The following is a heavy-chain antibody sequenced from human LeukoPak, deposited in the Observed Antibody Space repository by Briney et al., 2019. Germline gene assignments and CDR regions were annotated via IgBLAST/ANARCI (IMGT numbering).Heavy chain of an antibody. CDR2: IGSDNKP. CDR1: GXTFSAYA. V-gene: IGHV3-23*01. D-gene: IGHD3-10*01. Sequence: GGSLRLSCEASGXTFSAYAMTWVRQAPGKGLEWVSSIGSDNKPHYSESVKGRFAISRDNSKNTLFLQLHNLRVEDTALFYCARDLHYYAAMDVWGQGTTVTVSS. J-gene: IGHJ6*02. CDR3: ARDLHYYAAMDV.